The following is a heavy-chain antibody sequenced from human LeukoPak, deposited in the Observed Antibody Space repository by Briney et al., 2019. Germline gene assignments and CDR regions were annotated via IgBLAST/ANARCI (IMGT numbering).Heavy chain of an antibody. CDR3: ARGRFLVARHFDY. V-gene: IGHV4-34*01. D-gene: IGHD3-3*01. J-gene: IGHJ4*02. CDR2: INHSGST. CDR1: GGSISSYY. Sequence: SETLSLTCTVSGGSISSYYWSWIRQPPGKGLEWIGEINHSGSTNYNPSLESRVTISVDTSKNQFSLKLSSVTAADTAVYYCARGRFLVARHFDYWGQGTLVTVSS.